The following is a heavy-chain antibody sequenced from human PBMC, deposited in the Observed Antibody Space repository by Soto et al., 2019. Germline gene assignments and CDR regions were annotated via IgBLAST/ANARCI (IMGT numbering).Heavy chain of an antibody. Sequence: SETLSLTCTVSGGSISSYYWSWIRQPPGKGLEWIGYIYYSGSTNYNPSLKSRVTISVDTSKNQFSLKLSSVTAADTAVYYCARRLPYYDFWSDMDVWGKGTTVTVSS. CDR3: ARRLPYYDFWSDMDV. D-gene: IGHD3-3*01. J-gene: IGHJ6*03. CDR2: IYYSGST. CDR1: GGSISSYY. V-gene: IGHV4-59*01.